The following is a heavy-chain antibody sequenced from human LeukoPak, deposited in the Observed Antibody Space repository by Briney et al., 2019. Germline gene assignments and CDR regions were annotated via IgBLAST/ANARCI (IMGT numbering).Heavy chain of an antibody. J-gene: IGHJ3*02. CDR2: IYPGDSDT. CDR1: GYTFTSNW. D-gene: IGHD2-15*01. V-gene: IGHV5-51*01. Sequence: GESLKISCKGSGYTFTSNWIGWVRQMPGKGLEWMGIIYPGDSDTRYSPSFQGQVTISADKSISTAYLQWSSLKASDTAMYYCASPKEGGGGYCSGGSCYTSTNAFDIWGQGTMVTVSS. CDR3: ASPKEGGGGYCSGGSCYTSTNAFDI.